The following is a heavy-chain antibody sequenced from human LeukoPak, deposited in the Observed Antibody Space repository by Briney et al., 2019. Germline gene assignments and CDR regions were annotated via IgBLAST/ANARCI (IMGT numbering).Heavy chain of an antibody. CDR1: GYSISSGYY. V-gene: IGHV4-38-2*02. J-gene: IGHJ4*02. CDR2: IYHSGST. D-gene: IGHD6-13*01. CDR3: IQKGGSSLDY. Sequence: SETLSLTCTVSGYSISSGYYWGWIRQPPGKGLEWIGSIYHSGSTYYNPSLKSRVTISVDTSKNQFSLKLSSVTAADTAVYYCIQKGGSSLDYWGQGTLVTVSS.